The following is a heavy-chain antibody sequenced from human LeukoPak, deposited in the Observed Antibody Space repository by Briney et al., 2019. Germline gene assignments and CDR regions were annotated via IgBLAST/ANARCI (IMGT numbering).Heavy chain of an antibody. CDR3: ARGVSARFDP. J-gene: IGHJ5*02. Sequence: GGSLRLSCTASGFTFSDYWMTWVRQAPGKGPEWVANIKQDGSQRYYVDSVRGRFTISRDNAKNSLFLQMNGLRAEDTAVYYCARGVSARFDPWGQGTLVTVSS. V-gene: IGHV3-7*01. CDR2: IKQDGSQR. CDR1: GFTFSDYW.